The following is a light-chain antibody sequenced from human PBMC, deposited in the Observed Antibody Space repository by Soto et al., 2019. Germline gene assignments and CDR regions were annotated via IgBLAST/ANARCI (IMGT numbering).Light chain of an antibody. CDR3: CSYAGSYVV. CDR1: SSDVGGYNY. CDR2: DVS. J-gene: IGLJ2*01. Sequence: QSALTQPRSVSGSPGQSVTISCTGTSSDVGGYNYVSWYQQHPGKAPKLMIYDVSKRPSGVPDRFYGSKSGNTASLTISWLQAEDEADYYCCSYAGSYVVFGGGTKQTVL. V-gene: IGLV2-11*01.